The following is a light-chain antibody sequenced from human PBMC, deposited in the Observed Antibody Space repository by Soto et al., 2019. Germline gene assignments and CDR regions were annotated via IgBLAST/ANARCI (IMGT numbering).Light chain of an antibody. CDR2: DAS. CDR3: QQYNNWPWT. J-gene: IGKJ1*01. CDR1: QSVTIN. Sequence: EIVMTQSPATLSVSPGERATLSCRASQSVTINLAWYQHKPGQAPSLLLYDASTRATDIPDRFSGSGSGTEFTLTISSLQSEDFALYSCQQYNNWPWTFGQGPKVEI. V-gene: IGKV3-15*01.